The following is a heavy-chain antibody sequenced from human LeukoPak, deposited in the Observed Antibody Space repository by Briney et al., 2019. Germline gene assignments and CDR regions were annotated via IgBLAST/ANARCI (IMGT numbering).Heavy chain of an antibody. CDR1: GFTFSSYA. D-gene: IGHD6-19*01. CDR3: AKRSLYSSGWYLDY. J-gene: IGHJ4*02. V-gene: IGHV3-23*01. CDR2: ISGSGGST. Sequence: PSGGSLRLSCAASGFTFSSYAMSWVRQAPGKGLEWVSAISGSGGSTYYADSVKGRFTISRDNSKNTLYLQMNSPRAEDTAVYYCAKRSLYSSGWYLDYWGQGTLVTVSS.